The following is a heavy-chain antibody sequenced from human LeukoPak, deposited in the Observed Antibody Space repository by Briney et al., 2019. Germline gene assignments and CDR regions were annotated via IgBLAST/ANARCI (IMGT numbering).Heavy chain of an antibody. CDR3: ARDREGATWIDYYYYIDV. D-gene: IGHD1-26*01. J-gene: IGHJ6*03. CDR1: GESFSGYY. Sequence: SETLSLTCAVYGESFSGYYWSWIRQPPGKGLEWIGEINHSGSTNYNPSLKSRVTMSVDTSKNQFSLKLTSVTAADTAVYYCARDREGATWIDYYYYIDVWGKGTTVTISS. V-gene: IGHV4-34*01. CDR2: INHSGST.